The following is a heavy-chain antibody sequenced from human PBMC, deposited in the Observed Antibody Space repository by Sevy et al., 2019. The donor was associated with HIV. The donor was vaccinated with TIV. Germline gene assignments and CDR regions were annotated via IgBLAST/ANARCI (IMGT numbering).Heavy chain of an antibody. V-gene: IGHV1-69*13. Sequence: ASVKVSCKASGGTFSSYAISWVRQAPGQGLEWMGGIIPIFGTANYAQKFQGRVTITADESTSTAYMELSSLRSEYTAVYYCATRRDGYNFEAWGQGTLVTVSS. J-gene: IGHJ5*02. CDR1: GGTFSSYA. CDR3: ATRRDGYNFEA. CDR2: IIPIFGTA. D-gene: IGHD5-12*01.